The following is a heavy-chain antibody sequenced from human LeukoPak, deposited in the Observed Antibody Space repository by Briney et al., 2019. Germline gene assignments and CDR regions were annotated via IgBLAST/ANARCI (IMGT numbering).Heavy chain of an antibody. J-gene: IGHJ5*02. CDR1: GYTFTAYC. CDR2: INPNTGDT. Sequence: ASVKVSCKTSGYTFTAYCMHWVRQAPGQGLEWMGWINPNTGDTRSAERFQGRVTMTRDSSITTIYLELTRLTSDDTAVYYCARDMWQQFDWFDPWGQGTLVTVSS. D-gene: IGHD6-13*01. V-gene: IGHV1-2*02. CDR3: ARDMWQQFDWFDP.